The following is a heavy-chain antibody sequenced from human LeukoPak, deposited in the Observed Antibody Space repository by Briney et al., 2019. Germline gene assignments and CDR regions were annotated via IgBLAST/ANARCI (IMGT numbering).Heavy chain of an antibody. CDR3: AKRGAEVGATVAPGDY. Sequence: GGSLRLSCAASGFTVSSNYMNWVRQAPGKGLEWVSAISGSGSAYYADSVKGRFTISRDNSKNTLYLQMNSLRAEDTAVYYCAKRGAEVGATVAPGDYWGQGTLLTVSS. D-gene: IGHD1-26*01. CDR2: ISGSGSA. J-gene: IGHJ4*02. V-gene: IGHV3-53*01. CDR1: GFTVSSNY.